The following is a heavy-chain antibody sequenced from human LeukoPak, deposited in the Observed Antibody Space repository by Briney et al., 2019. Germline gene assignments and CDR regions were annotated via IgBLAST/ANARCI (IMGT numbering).Heavy chain of an antibody. CDR1: GYTFTGYH. J-gene: IGHJ3*01. CDR2: IRSNDGAT. V-gene: IGHV1-2*02. CDR3: ARDDEHPYDTKVLDAYDV. Sequence: GASVKVSCKTSGYTFTGYHINWVRQAPGQGLEWVGWIRSNDGATKYAQNLQGRVTMSRDTSISTTYMELSSLTSDDTAIYYCARDDEHPYDTKVLDAYDVWGQGTMVTVSS. D-gene: IGHD3-22*01.